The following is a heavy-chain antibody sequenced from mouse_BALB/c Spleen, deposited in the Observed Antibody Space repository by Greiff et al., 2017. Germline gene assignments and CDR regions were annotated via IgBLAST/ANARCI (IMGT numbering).Heavy chain of an antibody. V-gene: IGHV1-69*02. CDR1: GYTFTSYW. J-gene: IGHJ2*01. Sequence: VQLQQSGAELVKPGAPVKLSCKASGYTFTSYWMNWVKQRPGRGLEWIGRIDPSDSETHYNQKFKDKATLTVDKSSSTAYIQLSSLTSEDSAVYYCARDYYGSRYFDYWGQGTTLTVSS. CDR2: IDPSDSET. D-gene: IGHD1-1*01. CDR3: ARDYYGSRYFDY.